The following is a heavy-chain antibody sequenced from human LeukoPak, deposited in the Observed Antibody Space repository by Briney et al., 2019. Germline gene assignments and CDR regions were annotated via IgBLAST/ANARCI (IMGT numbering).Heavy chain of an antibody. V-gene: IGHV4-34*01. CDR2: INHSGST. D-gene: IGHD2-15*01. J-gene: IGHJ6*02. CDR3: ARGGIGKVVVAATRGIYYYYYGMDV. CDR1: GGSFSGYY. Sequence: SGTLSLTCAVYGGSFSGYYWSWIRKPPGKGLELIGEINHSGSTNYNPSLRSRVAISVDTSKNQFSLKLSSVTAADTAVYYCARGGIGKVVVAATRGIYYYYYGMDVWGQGTTVTVSS.